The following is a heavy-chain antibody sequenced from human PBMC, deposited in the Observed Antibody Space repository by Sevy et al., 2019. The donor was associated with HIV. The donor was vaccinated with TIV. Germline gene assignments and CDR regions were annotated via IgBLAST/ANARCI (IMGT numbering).Heavy chain of an antibody. Sequence: GGSLRLSCAASGFTFDDYTMHWVRQAPGKGLEWVSLITWDGGNTYYADPVKGRFTVSRDNSKDSLYLQMNSLRTEDIALYYCAKGGNTYGHHFDYWGQGTLVTVSS. CDR1: GFTFDDYT. CDR2: ITWDGGNT. D-gene: IGHD5-18*01. J-gene: IGHJ4*02. V-gene: IGHV3-43*01. CDR3: AKGGNTYGHHFDY.